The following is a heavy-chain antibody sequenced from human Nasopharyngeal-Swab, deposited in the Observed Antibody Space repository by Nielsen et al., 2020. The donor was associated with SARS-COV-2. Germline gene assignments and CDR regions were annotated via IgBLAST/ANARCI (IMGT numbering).Heavy chain of an antibody. J-gene: IGHJ4*02. CDR3: ARVGSLGVNIDY. CDR1: GFTFSNYS. Sequence: GESLKISYAASGFTFSNYSMIWVRQAPGRGLEWVSSISSSSTYIYYPDSVKGRFTISRDNAKKSVFLQMNSLRAEDTAVYYCARVGSLGVNIDYWGQGTLVSVSS. CDR2: ISSSSTYI. D-gene: IGHD1-26*01. V-gene: IGHV3-21*01.